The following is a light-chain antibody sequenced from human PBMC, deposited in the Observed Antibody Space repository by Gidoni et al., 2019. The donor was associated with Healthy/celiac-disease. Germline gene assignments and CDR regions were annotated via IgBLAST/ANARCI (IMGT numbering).Light chain of an antibody. CDR3: QQYGSSPQVT. CDR1: QSVSSSY. Sequence: EMMSKPSPVTLSLSPRERATLSCRASQSVSSSYLAWYQQKAGQAPRHLLYGASSRATGITDRCSGSGSGTDFTLTISRLEPEDFAVYYCQQYGSSPQVTFGGGTKVEIK. CDR2: GAS. V-gene: IGKV3-20*01. J-gene: IGKJ4*01.